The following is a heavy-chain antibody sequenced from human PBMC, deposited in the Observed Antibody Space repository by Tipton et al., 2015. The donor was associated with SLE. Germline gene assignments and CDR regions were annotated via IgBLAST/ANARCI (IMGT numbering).Heavy chain of an antibody. J-gene: IGHJ2*01. V-gene: IGHV4-61*01. CDR1: GGSISSGSYY. Sequence: TLSLTCTVSGGSISSGSYYWSWIRQPPGKGLEWIGYIYYSGGSSYNPSLKSRLTISVDTSRNQFSLNLYSVTAADSAVYYCARYSLSNWHLDLWGRGTLVTVSS. CDR2: IYYSGGS. D-gene: IGHD2-15*01. CDR3: ARYSLSNWHLDL.